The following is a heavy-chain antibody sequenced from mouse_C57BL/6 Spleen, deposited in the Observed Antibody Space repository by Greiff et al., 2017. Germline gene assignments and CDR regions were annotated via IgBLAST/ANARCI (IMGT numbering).Heavy chain of an antibody. V-gene: IGHV1-22*01. CDR2: INPNNGGT. CDR1: GYSFTDYN. J-gene: IGHJ1*03. Sequence: LVEPGASVKLSCKASGYSFTDYNMHWVKQSHGKSLEWIGYINPNNGGTSYNQKFKGKATLTVNKSSSTAYMELRRLTSEDSAVYYWAREIYYGFDGDWYFDVWGTGTTVTVSS. D-gene: IGHD2-2*01. CDR3: AREIYYGFDGDWYFDV.